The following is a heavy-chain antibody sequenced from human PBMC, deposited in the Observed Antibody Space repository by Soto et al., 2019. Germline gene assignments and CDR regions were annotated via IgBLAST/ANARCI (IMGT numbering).Heavy chain of an antibody. J-gene: IGHJ5*02. Sequence: QVQLVQSGAEVKKPGASVKVSYKASGYTFTSYAMHWVRQAPGQRLEWMGWINAGNGNTKYSQKFQGRVTITRDTSASTAYMELSSLRSEDTAVYYCAREGGYDFWSGYRRSWFDPWGQGTLVTVSS. V-gene: IGHV1-3*01. CDR2: INAGNGNT. D-gene: IGHD3-3*01. CDR1: GYTFTSYA. CDR3: AREGGYDFWSGYRRSWFDP.